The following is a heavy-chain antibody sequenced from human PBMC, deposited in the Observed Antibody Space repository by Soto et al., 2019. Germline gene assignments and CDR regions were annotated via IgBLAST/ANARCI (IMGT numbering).Heavy chain of an antibody. CDR2: IYYSGST. J-gene: IGHJ6*02. Sequence: SETLSLTCTVSGGSISSYYWSWIRQPPGKGLEWIGYIYYSGSTNYNPSLKSRVTISVDTSKNQFSLKLSSVTAADTAVYYCARDLSIAARLNYYYYGMDVWGQGTTVTVS. V-gene: IGHV4-59*01. D-gene: IGHD6-6*01. CDR3: ARDLSIAARLNYYYYGMDV. CDR1: GGSISSYY.